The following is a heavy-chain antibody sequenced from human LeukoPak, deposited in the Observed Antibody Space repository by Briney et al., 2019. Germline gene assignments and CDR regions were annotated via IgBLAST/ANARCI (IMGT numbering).Heavy chain of an antibody. D-gene: IGHD4-23*01. J-gene: IGHJ3*02. CDR1: WYFISRGYL. CDR2: IYHSGST. CDR3: ARDRGNLDAFDI. V-gene: IGHV4-38-2*02. Sequence: SETLSLTCTVSWYFISRGYLWGLIPQPPGKGLEWIGSIYHSGSTYYNPSLKSRVTISVDTSKNQFSLKLSSVTAADTAVYYCARDRGNLDAFDIWGQGTMVTVSS.